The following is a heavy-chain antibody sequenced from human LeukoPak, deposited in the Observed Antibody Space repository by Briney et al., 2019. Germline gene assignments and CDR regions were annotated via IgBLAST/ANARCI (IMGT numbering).Heavy chain of an antibody. J-gene: IGHJ4*02. CDR3: ARSPDILTGENFDY. CDR2: INPNSGGT. CDR1: GYTFTGYY. V-gene: IGHV1-2*02. Sequence: GASVKVSCKASGYTFTGYYMHWVRQALGQGLEWMGWINPNSGGTNYAQKFQGRVTMTRDTSISTAYMELSRLRSDDTAVYYCARSPDILTGENFDYWGQGTLVTVSS. D-gene: IGHD3-9*01.